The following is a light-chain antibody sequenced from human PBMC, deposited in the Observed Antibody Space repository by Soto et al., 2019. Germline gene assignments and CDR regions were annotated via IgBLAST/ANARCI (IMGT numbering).Light chain of an antibody. CDR1: GSDIGNYNY. V-gene: IGLV2-14*01. J-gene: IGLJ3*02. CDR3: SSYTSYTTLWV. Sequence: QSALTQPASVSGSPGQSFTISCTGTGSDIGNYNYVSWYQQHPGKAPKLMIYGVSNRPSGVSNRFSGSKSGNAASLTISGLQAEDEADYYCSSYTSYTTLWVFGGGTKLTVL. CDR2: GVS.